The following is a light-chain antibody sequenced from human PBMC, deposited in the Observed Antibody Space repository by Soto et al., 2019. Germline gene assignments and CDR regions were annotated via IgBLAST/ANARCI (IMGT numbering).Light chain of an antibody. CDR1: QSVRSRY. Sequence: EIVLTQSPGTLSLSPGERATLSCRASQSVRSRYFAWYQQKPGQAPRLLIYGASSRATGIPDRFSGSGSGTDFTLTITRLEPEDFAVYYFQQYGGSPPVTFGQGTKLEIK. CDR3: QQYGGSPPVT. CDR2: GAS. J-gene: IGKJ2*01. V-gene: IGKV3-20*01.